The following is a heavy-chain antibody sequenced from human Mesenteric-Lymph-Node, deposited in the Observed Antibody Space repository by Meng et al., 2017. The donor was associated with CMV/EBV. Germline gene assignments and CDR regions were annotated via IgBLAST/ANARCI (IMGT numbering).Heavy chain of an antibody. CDR1: GFTFSSYA. J-gene: IGHJ4*02. V-gene: IGHV3-23*01. CDR3: AKGRTQNSGNYYGYFDY. Sequence: GGSLRLSCAASGFTFSSYAMSWVRQAPGKGLEWVSAISGSGGSTYYADSVKGRFTISRDNSKNTLYLQMNSLRAEDTAVYYCAKGRTQNSGNYYGYFDYWGQGTLVTVSS. D-gene: IGHD1-26*01. CDR2: ISGSGGST.